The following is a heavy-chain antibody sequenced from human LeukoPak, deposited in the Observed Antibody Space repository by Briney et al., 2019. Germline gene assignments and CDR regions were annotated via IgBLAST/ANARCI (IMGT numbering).Heavy chain of an antibody. V-gene: IGHV5-10-1*01. CDR3: WRTSGNYFLTLDN. Sequence: GESLQISSKGFGYRFTCYWITWVRQSSGKGLEWMGRIDPSDSYTNYSPSFHGHVTSSVNKPISTAYLQWSSLKAADTAKYYCWRTSGNYFLTLDNWGQGTLVTVSS. CDR1: GYRFTCYW. CDR2: IDPSDSYT. J-gene: IGHJ4*02. D-gene: IGHD3-22*01.